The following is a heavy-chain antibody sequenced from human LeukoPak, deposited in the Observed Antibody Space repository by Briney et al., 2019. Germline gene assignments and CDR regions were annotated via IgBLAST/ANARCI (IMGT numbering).Heavy chain of an antibody. V-gene: IGHV3-30-3*01. CDR1: GFNFSSYA. Sequence: GGSLRLSCAASGFNFSSYAMHWVRQAPGKGLEWVAVISYDGSNTDYADSVKGQFTISRDNSKNALYLQMNSLRAEDTAVYYCARCRDYNFWSGSAADYWGQGTLVTVSS. CDR3: ARCRDYNFWSGSAADY. CDR2: ISYDGSNT. J-gene: IGHJ4*02. D-gene: IGHD3-3*01.